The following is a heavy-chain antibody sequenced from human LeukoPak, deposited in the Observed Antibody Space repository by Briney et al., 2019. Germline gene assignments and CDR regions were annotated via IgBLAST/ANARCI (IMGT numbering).Heavy chain of an antibody. V-gene: IGHV3-23*01. CDR2: FDGSGGGGGPT. Sequence: GGSLRLSCAASGFTVSSYAMSWVRQAPGKGLEWVSTFDGSGGGGGPTYYADSVKGRFTISRDNFKDTLYLQMSSLRVEDTAVYFCAKDLKGSGWDFDYWGQGTLVTVYS. D-gene: IGHD6-19*01. J-gene: IGHJ4*02. CDR1: GFTVSSYA. CDR3: AKDLKGSGWDFDY.